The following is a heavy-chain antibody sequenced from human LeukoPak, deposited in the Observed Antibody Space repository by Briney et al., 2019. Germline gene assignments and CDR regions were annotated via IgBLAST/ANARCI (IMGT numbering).Heavy chain of an antibody. Sequence: GGSLRLSCAASGFTFDDYAMHWVRQAPGKGLEWVSLISWDGGSTYYADSVKGRFTISRDNSKNSLYLQMNSLRAEDTALYYCARVVGDSGSYGGLDYWGQGTLVTVSS. J-gene: IGHJ4*02. CDR1: GFTFDDYA. CDR2: ISWDGGST. V-gene: IGHV3-43D*03. CDR3: ARVVGDSGSYGGLDY. D-gene: IGHD1-26*01.